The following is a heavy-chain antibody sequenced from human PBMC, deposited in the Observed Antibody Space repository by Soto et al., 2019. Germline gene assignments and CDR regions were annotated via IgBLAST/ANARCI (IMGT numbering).Heavy chain of an antibody. D-gene: IGHD4-17*01. Sequence: GGSLRLSCAAPGFTFSNYHMAWVRQAPGKGLEWVSAISGSGDDTYYADSVKGRFTISRDNFKNNLYLQMTSLRAQDTAVYYCAKIMTTAKHYWYGMDVCGRGTTVTVSS. V-gene: IGHV3-23*01. CDR1: GFTFSNYH. J-gene: IGHJ6*02. CDR3: AKIMTTAKHYWYGMDV. CDR2: ISGSGDDT.